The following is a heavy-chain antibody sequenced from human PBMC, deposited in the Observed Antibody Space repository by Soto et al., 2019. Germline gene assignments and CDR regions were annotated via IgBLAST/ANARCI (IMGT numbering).Heavy chain of an antibody. CDR1: GYPFTSYG. CDR3: ARSSGGNFGIIIEGSNWFDP. D-gene: IGHD3-3*01. V-gene: IGHV1-46*01. CDR2: INPHGGST. J-gene: IGHJ5*02. Sequence: GASVKVSCKASGYPFTSYGISWVRQAPGQGLEWMGVINPHGGSTKYAQKFQGRITMTRDTSRSTVYMELSSLRSDDTAIYYCARSSGGNFGIIIEGSNWFDPWGQGTLVTVSS.